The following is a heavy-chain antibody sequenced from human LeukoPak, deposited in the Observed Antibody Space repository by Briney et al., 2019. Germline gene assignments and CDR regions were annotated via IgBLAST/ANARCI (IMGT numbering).Heavy chain of an antibody. V-gene: IGHV4-4*02. CDR2: ISHDGTT. J-gene: IGHJ4*02. Sequence: SETLSLTCGVSGGSIDITNYWSWVRQAPGKGLEWIGEISHDGTTNYNPSLRSRVAMSLDRANNQFSLSLTSVTAADTAIYYCTREDRPFCPFAYWGQGVLVTVSS. CDR3: TREDRPFCPFAY. CDR1: GGSIDITNY. D-gene: IGHD3-22*01.